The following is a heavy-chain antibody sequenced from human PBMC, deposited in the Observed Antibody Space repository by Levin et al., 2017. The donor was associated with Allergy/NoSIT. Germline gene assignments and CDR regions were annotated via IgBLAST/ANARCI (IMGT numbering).Heavy chain of an antibody. V-gene: IGHV1-2*06. Sequence: GASVKVSCKASGYTFTGYYLHWVRQAPGQGLECMGRINPNGGDTNYPQKFQGRVTMTRDTSTSTAHMELSRLRSDDTAVYYCARSRLDFRYRGYDEPDDALDIWGQGTMVTVSS. J-gene: IGHJ3*02. CDR2: INPNGGDT. D-gene: IGHD5-12*01. CDR3: ARSRLDFRYRGYDEPDDALDI. CDR1: GYTFTGYY.